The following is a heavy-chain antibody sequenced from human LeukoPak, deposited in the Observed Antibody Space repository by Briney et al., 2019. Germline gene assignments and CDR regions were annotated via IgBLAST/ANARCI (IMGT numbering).Heavy chain of an antibody. CDR3: AKSLLRYFDWYLDY. J-gene: IGHJ4*02. V-gene: IGHV3-23*01. CDR1: GFTFSGYW. CDR2: ISGSGDST. D-gene: IGHD3-9*01. Sequence: GGSQRLSCAASGFTFSGYWMHWVRQAPGKGLEWVSGISGSGDSTYYADSVKGRFTISRDSSKNTLYLQMKSLRAEDTAAYYCAKSLLRYFDWYLDYWGQGTLVTVSS.